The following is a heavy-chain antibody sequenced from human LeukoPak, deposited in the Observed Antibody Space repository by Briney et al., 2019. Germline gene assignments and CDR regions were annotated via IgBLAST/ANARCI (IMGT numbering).Heavy chain of an antibody. Sequence: GGSLRPSCAASGFTFSHYGMHWVRQAPGKGLEWVAVIWSDGTNTYYADSVKGRFTISRDDSQNTVFLQMNSLRAEDTAVYYCAKDAQRGFDYSNSLEYWGQGTLVTVSS. CDR2: IWSDGTNT. J-gene: IGHJ4*02. D-gene: IGHD4-11*01. CDR3: AKDAQRGFDYSNSLEY. V-gene: IGHV3-33*06. CDR1: GFTFSHYG.